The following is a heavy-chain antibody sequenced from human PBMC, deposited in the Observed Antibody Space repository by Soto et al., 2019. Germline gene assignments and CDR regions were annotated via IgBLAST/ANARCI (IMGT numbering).Heavy chain of an antibody. Sequence: PGGSLLVSCAASVFTFSDYYMSWIRQAPGKGLEWVSYISYSGSTIYYADSVEGRFTISRDNAKNSLYLQMNSLRAEDPSVYYCARDNLAFDIWGHGTLVTFSS. CDR3: ARDNLAFDI. J-gene: IGHJ3*02. CDR2: ISYSGSTI. V-gene: IGHV3-11*01. CDR1: VFTFSDYY.